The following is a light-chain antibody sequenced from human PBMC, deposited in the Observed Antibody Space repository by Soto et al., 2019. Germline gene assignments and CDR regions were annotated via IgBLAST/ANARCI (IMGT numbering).Light chain of an antibody. V-gene: IGKV3-20*01. CDR2: GAS. J-gene: IGKJ2*01. CDR1: QSVSSNY. Sequence: EIVLTQSPGTLSLSPGERATLSCRASQSVSSNYLAWYQQKPGQAPRLLIYGASSRATGIPDRFSGSGSGADFALTISRLEPEDFAVYYCHHYGSSRLMYTFGQGTKLEI. CDR3: HHYGSSRLMYT.